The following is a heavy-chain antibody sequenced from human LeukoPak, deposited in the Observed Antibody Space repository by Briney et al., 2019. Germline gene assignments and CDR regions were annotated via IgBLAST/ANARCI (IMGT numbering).Heavy chain of an antibody. J-gene: IGHJ4*02. CDR1: GFAFSDYY. V-gene: IGHV3-11*04. CDR3: ARGPSIAYYTEYYFDY. Sequence: GGSLRLSCAASGFAFSDYYMSWIRQAPGKGLECISSISSYGSTIHYADSVKGRFTISRDNSNNSLYLQMNSLRAEDTAVYYCARGPSIAYYTEYYFDYWGQGTLVTVSS. D-gene: IGHD1-26*01. CDR2: ISSYGSTI.